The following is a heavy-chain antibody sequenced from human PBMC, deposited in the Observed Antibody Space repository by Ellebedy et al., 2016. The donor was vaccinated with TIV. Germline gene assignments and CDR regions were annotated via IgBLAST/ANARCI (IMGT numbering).Heavy chain of an antibody. CDR1: GFTFSSYA. Sequence: GGSLRLXXAASGFTFSSYAMSWVRQAPGKGLEWVAVISYDGSNKYYADSVKGRFTISRDNSKNTLYLQMNSLRAEDTAVYYCAKGSSRVYYYMDVWGKGTTVTVSS. J-gene: IGHJ6*03. V-gene: IGHV3-30*18. D-gene: IGHD3-10*01. CDR3: AKGSSRVYYYMDV. CDR2: ISYDGSNK.